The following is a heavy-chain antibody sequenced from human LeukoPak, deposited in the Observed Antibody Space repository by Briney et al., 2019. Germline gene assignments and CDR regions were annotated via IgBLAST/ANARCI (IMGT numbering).Heavy chain of an antibody. V-gene: IGHV4-39*07. CDR1: GGSISSSYYY. Sequence: SETLSLTCTVSGGSISSSYYYWGWIRQPPGKGLEWIGSIYYSGSTYYNPSLKSRVTISVDTSRNQFSLKLSSVTAADTAVYYCARSRSGYSYDHAAFEIWGQGTVVTVSS. CDR3: ARSRSGYSYDHAAFEI. D-gene: IGHD5-18*01. J-gene: IGHJ3*02. CDR2: IYYSGST.